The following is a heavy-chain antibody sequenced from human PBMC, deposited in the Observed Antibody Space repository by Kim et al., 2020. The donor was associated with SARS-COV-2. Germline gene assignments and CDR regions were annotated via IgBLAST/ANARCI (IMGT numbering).Heavy chain of an antibody. CDR3: AEISSGSSGWFEYFQH. CDR2: IRGSGDGT. CDR1: GFTFNIYA. D-gene: IGHD6-19*01. Sequence: GGSLRLSCAASGFTFNIYAMSWVRQAPGKGLEWVSGIRGSGDGTTYADSVKGRFTISRDNSKNTLYLQMDRLRVEDTALYYCAEISSGSSGWFEYFQHWGQGTLVTVSS. J-gene: IGHJ1*01. V-gene: IGHV3-23*01.